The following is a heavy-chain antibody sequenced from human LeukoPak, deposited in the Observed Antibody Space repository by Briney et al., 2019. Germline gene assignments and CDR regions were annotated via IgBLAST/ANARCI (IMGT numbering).Heavy chain of an antibody. J-gene: IGHJ5*02. CDR3: ARGDYVWLGELFSDP. D-gene: IGHD3-10*01. V-gene: IGHV1-8*01. Sequence: GASVKVSCKASGYTFTSYDINWVRQATGQGLEWMGWMNPNSGNTGYAQKFQGRVTMTRNTSISTAYMELSGLRSEDTAVYYCARGDYVWLGELFSDPWGQGALVTVSS. CDR1: GYTFTSYD. CDR2: MNPNSGNT.